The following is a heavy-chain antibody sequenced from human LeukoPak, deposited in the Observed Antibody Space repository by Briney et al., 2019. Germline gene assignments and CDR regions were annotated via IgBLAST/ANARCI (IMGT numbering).Heavy chain of an antibody. Sequence: SETLSLTCAVSGGSISSRNWWSWVRQSPGKGLEWIGEIYHSGSTNYNPSLKSRVTISVDKSKNQFSLKLTSVTAADTALYYCAIRFGRLEAGGTPFDSWGQGTLVTVSS. D-gene: IGHD6-13*01. J-gene: IGHJ4*02. V-gene: IGHV4-4*02. CDR1: GGSISSRNW. CDR2: IYHSGST. CDR3: AIRFGRLEAGGTPFDS.